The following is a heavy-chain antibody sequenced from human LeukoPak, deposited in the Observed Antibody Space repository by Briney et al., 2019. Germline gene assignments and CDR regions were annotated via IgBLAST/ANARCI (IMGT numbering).Heavy chain of an antibody. D-gene: IGHD1-26*01. Sequence: PSETLSLTCAVSGYSISSGYYWGWIRPPPGEGLEWIGSIYHRGSTYYNPSLKSRVTISVDTSKHHFSLKLSSVTAADTAVNGCARPISWARGAFDIWGQGTMVTVSS. CDR2: IYHRGST. CDR3: ARPISWARGAFDI. J-gene: IGHJ3*02. V-gene: IGHV4-38-2*01. CDR1: GYSISSGYY.